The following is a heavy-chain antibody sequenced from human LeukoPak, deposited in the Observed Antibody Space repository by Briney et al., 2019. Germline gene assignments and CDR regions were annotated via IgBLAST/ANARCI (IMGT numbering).Heavy chain of an antibody. CDR2: IYFTGNT. J-gene: IGHJ3*02. CDR1: GDSISTGY. Sequence: SETLSLTCTEAGDSISTGYWRWIRQPPGKGLEWIGYIYFTGNTNYNPSLKSRVTMSVDTSENHSSLRLTSVTAAVTAVYYCARSVYGTFEISGQGTMVTVSS. V-gene: IGHV4-59*01. CDR3: ARSVYGTFEI. D-gene: IGHD2-8*01.